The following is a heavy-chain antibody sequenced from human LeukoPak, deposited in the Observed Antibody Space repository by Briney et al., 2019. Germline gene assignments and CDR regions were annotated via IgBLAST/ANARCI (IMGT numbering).Heavy chain of an antibody. CDR3: ARESRITGTTTSGFDI. Sequence: GGSLRLSCVASGFTFSNYWMSWVRQAPGKVLEWVANIKRDGRDKNSVDSVKGRFTISRDNAKNSMFLQMNSLRVEDTAVYYCARESRITGTTTSGFDIWGQGTMVTVSS. D-gene: IGHD1-20*01. CDR2: IKRDGRDK. CDR1: GFTFSNYW. J-gene: IGHJ3*02. V-gene: IGHV3-7*01.